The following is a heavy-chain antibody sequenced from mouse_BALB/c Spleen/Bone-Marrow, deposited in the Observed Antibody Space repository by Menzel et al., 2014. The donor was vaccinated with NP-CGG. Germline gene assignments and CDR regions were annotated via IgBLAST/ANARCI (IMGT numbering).Heavy chain of an antibody. Sequence: QVHLQHPGTELVKPGASVKLSCKASGYTFTSYWMHWVKQRPGQGLEWIGEINPNSGRKNYNEKFKSKATLTVDRSSSTAYMQLSSLTSEDSALYYCARKKYGNYDYFDYWGQGTTLTVSS. V-gene: IGHV1S81*02. CDR2: INPNSGRK. CDR1: GYTFTSYW. CDR3: ARKKYGNYDYFDY. D-gene: IGHD2-10*02. J-gene: IGHJ2*01.